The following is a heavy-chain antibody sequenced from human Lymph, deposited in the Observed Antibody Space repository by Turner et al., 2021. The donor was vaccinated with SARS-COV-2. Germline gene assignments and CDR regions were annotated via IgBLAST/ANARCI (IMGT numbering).Heavy chain of an antibody. CDR3: ARDVERYNDFWSGYSGGYGLDV. Sequence: QVQLVQSGAEVKKPGASVKVSCKASGYTFTGHYMHWVRQAPGQGLEWMGWINPNSGGTNYAQKFQGRVTMTRDTSISTAYMELSRLRSDDTAVYYCARDVERYNDFWSGYSGGYGLDVWGQGTTVTVSS. J-gene: IGHJ6*02. D-gene: IGHD3-3*01. CDR1: GYTFTGHY. V-gene: IGHV1-2*02. CDR2: INPNSGGT.